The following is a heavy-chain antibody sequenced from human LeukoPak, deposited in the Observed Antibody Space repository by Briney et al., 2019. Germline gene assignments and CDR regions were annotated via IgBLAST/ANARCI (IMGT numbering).Heavy chain of an antibody. Sequence: GGSLRLSCAASGFTFSSHAMSWVRQAPEKELEWVSAISGSGDYTYYADSVKGRFTISRDNPKNTLYLQMSSLRVEDTAVYYCAKSVAYTDYDWFDPWGQGTLVIVSS. D-gene: IGHD4-17*01. CDR1: GFTFSSHA. CDR3: AKSVAYTDYDWFDP. CDR2: ISGSGDYT. V-gene: IGHV3-23*01. J-gene: IGHJ5*02.